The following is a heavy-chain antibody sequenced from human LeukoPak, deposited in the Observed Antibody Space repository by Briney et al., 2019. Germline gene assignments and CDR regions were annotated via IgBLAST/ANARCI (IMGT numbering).Heavy chain of an antibody. CDR2: ISSSGSTI. CDR3: ARARWMVRGVTPFDY. J-gene: IGHJ4*02. D-gene: IGHD3-10*01. V-gene: IGHV3-48*03. Sequence: GGSLRLSCAASGFTFSSYEMDWVRQAPGKGLEWVSYISSSGSTIYYADSVKGRFTISRDNAKNSLYLQMNSLRAEHTAVYYCARARWMVRGVTPFDYWGQGTLVTVSS. CDR1: GFTFSSYE.